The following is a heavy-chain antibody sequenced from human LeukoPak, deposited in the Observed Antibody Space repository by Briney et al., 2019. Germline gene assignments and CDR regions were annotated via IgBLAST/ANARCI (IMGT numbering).Heavy chain of an antibody. D-gene: IGHD2/OR15-2a*01. CDR1: GFTFSSYS. CDR2: ISSSSSTI. CDR3: AKYLSRAFDS. Sequence: GGSLRLSCAASGFTFSSYSMNWVRQAPGQGLEWVSYISSSSSTIYYADSVKGRFTISRDNARNLLYLHMSSLRAEDTAVYYCAKYLSRAFDSWGQGILVSVSS. V-gene: IGHV3-48*04. J-gene: IGHJ4*02.